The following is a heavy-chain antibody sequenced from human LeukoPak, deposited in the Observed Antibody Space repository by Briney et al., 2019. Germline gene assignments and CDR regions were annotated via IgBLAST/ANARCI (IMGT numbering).Heavy chain of an antibody. CDR3: ARDIRSGVPDCFDS. CDR1: GFTFSDYY. Sequence: PGGSLRLSCAASGFTFSDYYASWIRQAPGKGLEWVAVTSSDGTIKIYTDSVKGRFTISRDNSKNTLYLEMNSLRVDDTAVYFCARDIRSGVPDCFDSWGQGGLGTVSS. D-gene: IGHD3-10*01. CDR2: TSSDGTIK. V-gene: IGHV3-30*03. J-gene: IGHJ4*02.